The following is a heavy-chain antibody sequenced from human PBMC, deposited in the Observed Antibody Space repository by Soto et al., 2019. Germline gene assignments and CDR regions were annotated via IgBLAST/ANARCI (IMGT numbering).Heavy chain of an antibody. Sequence: QVQLVQSGAEVKKPGSSVKVSCKASGGTFSSYAISWVRQAPGQGLEWMGGIIPIFGTANYAQKFQGRVTITAEESTSTAYMELSSRRSEDTAVYYCGGGGAGAYYYYGMDVWGQGTTVTVSS. D-gene: IGHD3-10*01. V-gene: IGHV1-69*01. J-gene: IGHJ6*02. CDR2: IIPIFGTA. CDR1: GGTFSSYA. CDR3: GGGGAGAYYYYGMDV.